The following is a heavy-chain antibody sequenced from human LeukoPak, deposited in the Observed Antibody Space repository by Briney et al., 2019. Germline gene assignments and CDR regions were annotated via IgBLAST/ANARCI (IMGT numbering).Heavy chain of an antibody. Sequence: GRSLRLSCTASGFMFSRLGMQWVRQAPGEGLEWVAMIWHDGSVEEYADSVKGRFTISRDNSQNTLYLQMNSLRDDDTAVYYCAKEGAQFRGSLDPGGKGTRVPVSS. CDR3: AKEGAQFRGSLDP. CDR2: IWHDGSVE. J-gene: IGHJ6*04. CDR1: GFMFSRLG. D-gene: IGHD1-1*01. V-gene: IGHV3-33*06.